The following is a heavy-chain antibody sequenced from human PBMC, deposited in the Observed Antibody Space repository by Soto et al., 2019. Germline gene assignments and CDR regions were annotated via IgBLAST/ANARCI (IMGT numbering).Heavy chain of an antibody. Sequence: QVQLQESGPGLVKPSGTLSLTCAVSGDSISRSYWWSWVRQLPGKGLEWIGEIYHSGSTIYKPSLQSRVTLSVDKSKNEFSLKMSSVTDADTAVYYCTSKFGQLLADAFDIWGQGTMVTVSS. CDR3: TSKFGQLLADAFDI. D-gene: IGHD3-10*01. V-gene: IGHV4-4*02. J-gene: IGHJ3*02. CDR1: GDSISRSYW. CDR2: IYHSGST.